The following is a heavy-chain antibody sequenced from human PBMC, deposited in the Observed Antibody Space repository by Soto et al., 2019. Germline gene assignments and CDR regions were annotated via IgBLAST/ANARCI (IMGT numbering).Heavy chain of an antibody. D-gene: IGHD6-13*01. J-gene: IGHJ4*02. V-gene: IGHV4-30-4*01. CDR2: IYYSGST. CDR1: GGSISSGDYY. Sequence: QVQLQESGPGLVKPSQTLSLTCTVSGGSISSGDYYWSWIRQPPGKGLEWIGSIYYSGSTYYNPSIKSRFTISVDTSKNQFSLKLNSVTAADTAVYYCASRHSSPYFDYWGQGTLVTVSS. CDR3: ASRHSSPYFDY.